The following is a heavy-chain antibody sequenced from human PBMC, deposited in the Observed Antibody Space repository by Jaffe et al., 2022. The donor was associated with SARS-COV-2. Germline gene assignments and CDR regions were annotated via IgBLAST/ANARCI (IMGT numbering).Heavy chain of an antibody. J-gene: IGHJ3*02. D-gene: IGHD5-18*01. Sequence: EVQLVESGGGLVKPGGSLRLSCAASGFTFSNAWMSWVRQAPGKGLEWVGRIKSKTDGGTTDYAAPVKGRFTISRDDSKNTLYLQMNSLKTEDTAVYYCTTDLDNSYGPLGADAFDIWGQGTMVTVSS. CDR1: GFTFSNAW. CDR3: TTDLDNSYGPLGADAFDI. V-gene: IGHV3-15*01. CDR2: IKSKTDGGTT.